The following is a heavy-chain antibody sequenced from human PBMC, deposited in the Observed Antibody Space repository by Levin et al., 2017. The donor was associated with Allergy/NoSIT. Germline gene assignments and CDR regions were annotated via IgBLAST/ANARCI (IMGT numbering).Heavy chain of an antibody. CDR3: ARDGPYSGSYRRYYYYGMDV. D-gene: IGHD1-26*01. J-gene: IGHJ6*02. CDR2: ISYDGSNK. V-gene: IGHV3-30*04. Sequence: GESLKISCAASGFTFSSYAMHWVRQAPGKGLEWVAVISYDGSNKYYADSVKGRFTISRDNSKNTLYLQMNSLRAEDTAVYYCARDGPYSGSYRRYYYYGMDVWGQGTTVTVSS. CDR1: GFTFSSYA.